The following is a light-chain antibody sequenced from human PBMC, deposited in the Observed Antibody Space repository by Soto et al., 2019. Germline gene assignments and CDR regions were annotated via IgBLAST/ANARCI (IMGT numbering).Light chain of an antibody. CDR3: QQRSNWIT. CDR1: QSVSSY. CDR2: DAS. Sequence: EVVLTQSPATLSLSPGERATLSCRASQSVSSYLAWYQQKPGQAPRLLIYDASNRATGIPARFSGSGSGTDFPLTINSLEPEDFAVYYCQQRSNWITFGQGTRLEIK. V-gene: IGKV3-11*01. J-gene: IGKJ5*01.